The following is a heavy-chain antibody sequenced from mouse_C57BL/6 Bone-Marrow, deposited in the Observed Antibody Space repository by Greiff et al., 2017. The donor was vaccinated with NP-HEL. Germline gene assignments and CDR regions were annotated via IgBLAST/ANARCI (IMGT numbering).Heavy chain of an antibody. J-gene: IGHJ4*01. V-gene: IGHV3-6*01. CDR3: ARSDDYLYYHAVDY. CDR1: GYSITSGYY. Sequence: EVKLQESGPGLVKPSQSLSLTCSVTGYSITSGYYWNWIRQFPGNQLEWMGYISYDGSNNYNPSLKNRISITRYTPKNQFFLKLNSVTTGDTATLYCARSDDYLYYHAVDYWGQGTSVTVSS. CDR2: ISYDGSN. D-gene: IGHD2-4*01.